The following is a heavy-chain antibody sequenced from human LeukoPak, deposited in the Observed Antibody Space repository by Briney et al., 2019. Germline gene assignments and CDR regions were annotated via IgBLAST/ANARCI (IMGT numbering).Heavy chain of an antibody. D-gene: IGHD3-16*02. Sequence: GGSLRLSCAASGFTFSSYWMHWVRYAPGKGLVWVSRINSDGNNTTYVDSVKGRFTISRDNAKNTLYLEMDSLRAEDTAVYYCTRGYFTFGGVIVSDWGQGTLVTVSS. CDR2: INSDGNNT. J-gene: IGHJ4*02. CDR3: TRGYFTFGGVIVSD. CDR1: GFTFSSYW. V-gene: IGHV3-74*03.